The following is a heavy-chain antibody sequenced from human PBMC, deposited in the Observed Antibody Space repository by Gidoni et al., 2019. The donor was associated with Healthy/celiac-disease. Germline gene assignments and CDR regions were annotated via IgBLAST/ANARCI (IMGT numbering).Heavy chain of an antibody. CDR2: ISAYNGNT. D-gene: IGHD2-2*01. CDR1: GYTFTRYG. CDR3: AREVGYCSSTSCYIDT. Sequence: HVQLVQSGAEVKKPGASVKVSFKASGYTFTRYGISWVRQAPGQGLEWMGWISAYNGNTNYAKKLQGRVTMTTDTSTSTDYMELRSLRADDTAVYYCAREVGYCSSTSCYIDTWGQGTLVTVSS. J-gene: IGHJ5*02. V-gene: IGHV1-18*01.